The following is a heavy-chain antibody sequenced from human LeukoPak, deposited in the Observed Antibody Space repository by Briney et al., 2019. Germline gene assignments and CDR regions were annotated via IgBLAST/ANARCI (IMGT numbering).Heavy chain of an antibody. V-gene: IGHV4-59*01. Sequence: SETLSLTCSVSGGSITSYYWSWIRQPPGKGLEWIGHVSDGGRTNYSPSLRSRVSISVDTSKNQFSLKLNSVTAADTAVYYCARDAYDTIDYWGQGTLVTVSS. CDR3: ARDAYDTIDY. D-gene: IGHD3-9*01. CDR2: VSDGGRT. CDR1: GGSITSYY. J-gene: IGHJ4*02.